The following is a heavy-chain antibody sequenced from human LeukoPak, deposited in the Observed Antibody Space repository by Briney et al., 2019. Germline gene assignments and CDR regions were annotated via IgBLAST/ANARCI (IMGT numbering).Heavy chain of an antibody. V-gene: IGHV1-46*01. CDR1: GYTFTSYY. J-gene: IGHJ4*02. CDR3: ARDRGSKDYDSSGLDY. Sequence: ASVKVSCKASGYTFTSYYMHWGRQAPGQGLEWMGIINPSGGSTSYAQKFQGKVTMTRDMSTSTVYMELSSLRSEDTAVYYCARDRGSKDYDSSGLDYWGQGTLVTVSS. D-gene: IGHD3-22*01. CDR2: INPSGGST.